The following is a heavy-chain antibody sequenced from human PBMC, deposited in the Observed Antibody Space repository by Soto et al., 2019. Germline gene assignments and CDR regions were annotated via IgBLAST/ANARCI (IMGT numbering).Heavy chain of an antibody. Sequence: GGSLRLSCAASGFTFSSYAMSWVRQAPGKGLEWVSAISGSGGSTYYADSVKGRFTISRDNSKNTLYLQMNSLRAEDTAVYYCAKGQDYGDYVFCSYWGQGTLVTVSS. D-gene: IGHD4-17*01. V-gene: IGHV3-23*01. CDR3: AKGQDYGDYVFCSY. J-gene: IGHJ4*02. CDR2: ISGSGGST. CDR1: GFTFSSYA.